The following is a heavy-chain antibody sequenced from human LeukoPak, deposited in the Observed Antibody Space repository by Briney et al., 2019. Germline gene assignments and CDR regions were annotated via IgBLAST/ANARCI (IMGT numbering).Heavy chain of an antibody. CDR1: GASLNGHY. D-gene: IGHD6-13*01. V-gene: IGHV4-34*01. CDR2: GSDVGGT. Sequence: SETLSLTCAVYGASLNGHYWSWIRQPPGKGLEWIGEGSDVGGTKYNPSLKSRVTISVDTSKNQFSLKLSSVTAADTAVYYCARGRITAAGYYYYYGMDVWGQGTTVTVSS. J-gene: IGHJ6*02. CDR3: ARGRITAAGYYYYYGMDV.